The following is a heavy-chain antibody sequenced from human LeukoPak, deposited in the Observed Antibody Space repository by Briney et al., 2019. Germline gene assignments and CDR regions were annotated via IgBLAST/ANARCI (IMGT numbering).Heavy chain of an antibody. CDR3: ARDVNYYDSSGYYY. J-gene: IGHJ4*02. CDR2: ISSSSSYI. D-gene: IGHD3-22*01. CDR1: GFTFSSYS. V-gene: IGHV3-21*01. Sequence: GGSLRLSCAASGFTFSSYSMNWVRQAPGKGLEWVSSISSSSSYIYYADSVKGRFTISRDNAKSSLYLQMNSLRAEDTAVYYCARDVNYYDSSGYYYWGQGTLVTVSS.